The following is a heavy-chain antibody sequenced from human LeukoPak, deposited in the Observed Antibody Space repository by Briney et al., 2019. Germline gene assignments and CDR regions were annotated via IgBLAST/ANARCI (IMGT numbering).Heavy chain of an antibody. J-gene: IGHJ5*02. Sequence: SETLPLTCTVSGGSISSYCWSWIRQPPGKGLEWIGYIYYSGSTNYNPSLKSRVTISVDTSKNQFSLKLSSVTAADTAVYYCARDNSVRDEAWWFSPWGQGTLVTVSS. CDR3: ARDNSVRDEAWWFSP. V-gene: IGHV4-59*01. CDR1: GGSISSYC. D-gene: IGHD5-24*01. CDR2: IYYSGST.